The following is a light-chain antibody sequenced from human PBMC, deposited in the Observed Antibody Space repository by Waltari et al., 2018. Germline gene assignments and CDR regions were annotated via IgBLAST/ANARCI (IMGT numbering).Light chain of an antibody. Sequence: YVLPQPPSVSVAPGETARISCGGNNLGSKNRYWYHQKPGQAPVLVVFNDRDRPSGIPGRFSGANSGNTATLTISRVEAGDEADYYCQVWDTNSGEVFGGGTKVTVL. CDR2: NDR. CDR1: NLGSKN. CDR3: QVWDTNSGEV. J-gene: IGLJ3*02. V-gene: IGLV3-21*02.